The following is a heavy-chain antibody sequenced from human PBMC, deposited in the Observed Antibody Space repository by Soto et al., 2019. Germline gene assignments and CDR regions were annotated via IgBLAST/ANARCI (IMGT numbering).Heavy chain of an antibody. D-gene: IGHD3-10*01. CDR1: GFIFSDFA. CDR3: ARKWYGELGEGWFDP. V-gene: IGHV3-30-3*01. CDR2: ISSDGNNN. Sequence: QVQLVESGGEVVQPGGSLRLSCASSGFIFSDFAMHWVRQAPDKGLEWVALISSDGNNNFYADSVRGRFTISRDNFNNMLYLEMSSLTLEDTAIYYCARKWYGELGEGWFDPRGQGTLVTVSS. J-gene: IGHJ5*02.